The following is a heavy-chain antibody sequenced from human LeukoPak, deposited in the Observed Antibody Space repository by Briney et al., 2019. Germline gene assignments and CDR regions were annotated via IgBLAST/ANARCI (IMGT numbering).Heavy chain of an antibody. CDR2: INHSGST. J-gene: IGHJ3*02. V-gene: IGHV4-34*01. Sequence: SETLSLTCAVYGGSFSGYYWSWIRQPPGKGLEWIGEINHSGSTKYNPSLKSRVTISVDTSRNQFSLKLSSLTAANTAVYYCARSSCGNSEKTFDIWGQGTMVTVSS. D-gene: IGHD4-23*01. CDR3: ARSSCGNSEKTFDI. CDR1: GGSFSGYY.